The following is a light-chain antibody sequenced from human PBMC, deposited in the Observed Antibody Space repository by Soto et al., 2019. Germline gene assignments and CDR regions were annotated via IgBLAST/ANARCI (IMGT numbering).Light chain of an antibody. Sequence: EIVLTQSPGTLSLSPGERATLSCRASQSVSSSFLAWDQQKPGQAPRLLIYGASSRATGIPDRFTGSGSGTDFTLTISRLEPEDFAVYYCQQYGSSPWTFGQGTKAEIK. CDR1: QSVSSSF. CDR3: QQYGSSPWT. V-gene: IGKV3-20*01. CDR2: GAS. J-gene: IGKJ1*01.